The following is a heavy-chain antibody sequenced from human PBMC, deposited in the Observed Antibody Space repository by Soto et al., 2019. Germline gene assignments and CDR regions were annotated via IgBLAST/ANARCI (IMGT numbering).Heavy chain of an antibody. V-gene: IGHV3-64*01. Sequence: EVQLVESGGGLVQPGGSLRLSCAASGFTFSSYAMHWVRQAPGKGLEYVSGISPDGSNTYFANSVKGRFTISRDNSKSTLYLQMGSLSAEDLAVYYCARGQTWAHFDYWGQGTLVTVSS. CDR1: GFTFSSYA. CDR3: ARGQTWAHFDY. CDR2: ISPDGSNT. J-gene: IGHJ4*02. D-gene: IGHD1-26*01.